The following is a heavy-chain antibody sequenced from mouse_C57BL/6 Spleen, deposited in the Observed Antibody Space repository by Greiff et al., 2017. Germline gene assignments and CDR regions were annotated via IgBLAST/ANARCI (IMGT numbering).Heavy chain of an antibody. CDR3: ARYDYNGGFAY. CDR2: IRNKANGYTT. V-gene: IGHV7-3*01. Sequence: EVQLVESGGGLVQPGGSLSLSCAASGFTFTDYYMSWVRQPPGTALEWLGFIRNKANGYTTEYSASVKGRFTISRDNSQSILYRQMNALRAEDSATYYCARYDYNGGFAYWGQGTLVTVSA. J-gene: IGHJ3*01. D-gene: IGHD1-1*01. CDR1: GFTFTDYY.